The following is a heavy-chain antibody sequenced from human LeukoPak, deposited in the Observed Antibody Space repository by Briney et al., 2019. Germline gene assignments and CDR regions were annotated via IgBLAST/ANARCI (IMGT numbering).Heavy chain of an antibody. Sequence: TSETLSLTCTVSGGSISSSSYYWGWIRQPPGKGLEWIGSIYYSGSTYYNPSLKSRVTISVDTSKNQFSLKLSSVTAADTAVYYCARCSTEGINSDYWGQGTLVTVSS. J-gene: IGHJ4*02. CDR3: ARCSTEGINSDY. D-gene: IGHD2-2*01. CDR2: IYYSGST. CDR1: GGSISSSSYY. V-gene: IGHV4-39*01.